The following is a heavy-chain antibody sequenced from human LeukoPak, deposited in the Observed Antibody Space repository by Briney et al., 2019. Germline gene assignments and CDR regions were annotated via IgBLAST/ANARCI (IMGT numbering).Heavy chain of an antibody. CDR2: IYYSGST. V-gene: IGHV4-39*07. CDR3: ARSDGYGLVGI. CDR1: GGSISSSSYY. D-gene: IGHD3-10*01. J-gene: IGHJ3*02. Sequence: SETLSLTCTVSGGSISSSSYYWGWIRQPPGKGLEWIGSIYYSGSTYYNPSLKSRVTVSVDTSKNQFSLKLSSVTAADTTVYYCARSDGYGLVGIWGQGTMVTVSS.